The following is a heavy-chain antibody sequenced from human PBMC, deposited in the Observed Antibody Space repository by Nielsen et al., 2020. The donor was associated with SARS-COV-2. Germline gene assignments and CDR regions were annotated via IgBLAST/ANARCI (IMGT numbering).Heavy chain of an antibody. V-gene: IGHV3-30-3*01. Sequence: GESLKISCAASGFTFSSYAMHWVRQAPGKGLEWVAVISYDGSNKYYADSVKGRFTISRDNSKNTLYLQMNSLRAEDTAVYYCARDMNRVASYYYYGMDVWGQVTTVTVSS. CDR3: ARDMNRVASYYYYGMDV. CDR2: ISYDGSNK. D-gene: IGHD4-23*01. J-gene: IGHJ6*02. CDR1: GFTFSSYA.